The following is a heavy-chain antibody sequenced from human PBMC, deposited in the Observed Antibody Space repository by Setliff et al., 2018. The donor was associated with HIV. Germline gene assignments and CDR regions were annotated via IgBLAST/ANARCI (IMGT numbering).Heavy chain of an antibody. Sequence: ASVKVSCKASGYTFTNYAIHWVRQAPGKRLEWMGWINAGNGDTQYSQNFQGRVTITRDTSANIAYMEVTSLRPEDTALYYCARETPNSGWYRKEGYYFDYWGQGTLVTVSS. CDR1: GYTFTNYA. D-gene: IGHD6-19*01. V-gene: IGHV1-3*01. CDR3: ARETPNSGWYRKEGYYFDY. J-gene: IGHJ4*02. CDR2: INAGNGDT.